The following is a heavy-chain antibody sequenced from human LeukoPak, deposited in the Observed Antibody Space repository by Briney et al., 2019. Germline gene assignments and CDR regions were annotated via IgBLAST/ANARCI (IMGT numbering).Heavy chain of an antibody. Sequence: PSETLSLTCTVSGGSISSYYWSWIRQPPGKGLEWIGYIYYSGSTNYNPSLKSRVTISVDTSKNQFSLKLSSVTAEDTAVYYCARASPNWFDPWGQGTLVTVSS. V-gene: IGHV4-59*01. CDR3: ARASPNWFDP. J-gene: IGHJ5*02. CDR1: GGSISSYY. CDR2: IYYSGST.